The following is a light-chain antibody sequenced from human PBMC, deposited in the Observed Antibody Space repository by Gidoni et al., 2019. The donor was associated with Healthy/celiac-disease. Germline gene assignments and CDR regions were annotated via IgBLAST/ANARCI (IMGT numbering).Light chain of an antibody. CDR2: ASS. Sequence: IQMTQSPSLLSASVGDRVTITHRASQGFINYLAWFQQKPGKVPKSLIYASSSLQSGVPSNFSGSGAGTDFTLTISSLQPEDFASYYCQQYNSYPLTFGGGTKVEIK. J-gene: IGKJ4*01. CDR1: QGFINY. CDR3: QQYNSYPLT. V-gene: IGKV1-16*02.